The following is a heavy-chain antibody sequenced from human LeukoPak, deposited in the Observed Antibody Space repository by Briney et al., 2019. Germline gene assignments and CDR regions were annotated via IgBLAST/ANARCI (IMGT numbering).Heavy chain of an antibody. CDR1: GGTFSSYA. CDR3: ARSPPPQLGIPGSYFDY. D-gene: IGHD7-27*01. Sequence: SVKVSCKASGGTFSSYAISWVRQATGQGLERMGGIIPIFGTANYAQKFQGRVTITTDESTSTAYMELSSLRSEDTAVYYCARSPPPQLGIPGSYFDYWGQGTLVTVSS. CDR2: IIPIFGTA. V-gene: IGHV1-69*05. J-gene: IGHJ4*02.